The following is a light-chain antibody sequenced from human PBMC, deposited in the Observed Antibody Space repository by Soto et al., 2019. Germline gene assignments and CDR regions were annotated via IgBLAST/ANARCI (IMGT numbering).Light chain of an antibody. J-gene: IGKJ1*01. CDR2: GAS. CDR3: QQYGGSPPT. CDR1: QSISSNY. Sequence: EIQLTQSPGTLSLSPGDRATLSCRASQSISSNYLGWYQRKPDQAPRLLFYGASSRATDIPNKFRSSGSGTDFTLTITRLEPEDFVVYFCQQYGGSPPTFGQGTKVEIK. V-gene: IGKV3-20*01.